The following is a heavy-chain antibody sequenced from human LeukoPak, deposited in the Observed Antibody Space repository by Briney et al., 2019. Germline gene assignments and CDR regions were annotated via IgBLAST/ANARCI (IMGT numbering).Heavy chain of an antibody. CDR3: ARHRAAGAYMSGSYYYFDY. CDR1: GGSFSGYY. Sequence: SETLSLTCAVYGGSFSGYYWSWIRQPPGKGLEWIGEINHSGSTNYNPSLKSRVTISVDTSKNQFSLKLSSVTAADTAVYYYARHRAAGAYMSGSYYYFDYWGQGTLVTVSS. CDR2: INHSGST. D-gene: IGHD1-26*01. J-gene: IGHJ4*02. V-gene: IGHV4-34*01.